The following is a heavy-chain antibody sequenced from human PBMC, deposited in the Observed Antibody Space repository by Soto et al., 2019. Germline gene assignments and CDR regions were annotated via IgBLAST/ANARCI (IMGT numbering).Heavy chain of an antibody. V-gene: IGHV2-5*02. D-gene: IGHD1-1*01. CDR3: GDRESTGTTTYFDS. CDR1: GFSFTPTRMG. CDR2: IYCDGES. Sequence: SGPTLVNPTEPLTLTCTFSGFSFTPTRMGVGWTRQPPGKALEWLAIIYCDGESLYNPLLRRRLTLTEDTPQNQVLRPMTNMDPKDTATYCCGDRESTGTTTYFDSWGQGIQVTVSS. J-gene: IGHJ4*02.